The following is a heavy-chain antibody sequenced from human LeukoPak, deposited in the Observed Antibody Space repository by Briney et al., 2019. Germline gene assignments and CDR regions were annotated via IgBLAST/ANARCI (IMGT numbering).Heavy chain of an antibody. D-gene: IGHD6-13*01. J-gene: IGHJ3*01. CDR1: GFIFSDYS. CDR3: ARQLAARTFGL. Sequence: GGSLRLSCVASGFIFSDYSMDWVRQAPGKGLEWVSSISSSSAYIFYSDSVKGRFTISRDNAQSSLYLQMNRWRAGDTAVYYCARQLAARTFGLWGQGTMVAVSS. V-gene: IGHV3-21*06. CDR2: ISSSSAYI.